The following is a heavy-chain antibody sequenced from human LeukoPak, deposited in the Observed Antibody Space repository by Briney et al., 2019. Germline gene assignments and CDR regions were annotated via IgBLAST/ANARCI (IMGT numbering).Heavy chain of an antibody. J-gene: IGHJ4*02. V-gene: IGHV4-39*01. D-gene: IGHD6-6*01. CDR1: GGSISSSSYY. CDR3: ARHIGSSPRGDLFDY. CDR2: IYYSGGT. Sequence: SETLSLTCTVSGGSISSSSYYWGWIRQPPGKGLEWIGSIYYSGGTYYNPSLKSRVTISVDTSKNQFSLKLSSVAAADTAVYYCARHIGSSPRGDLFDYWGQGTLVTVSS.